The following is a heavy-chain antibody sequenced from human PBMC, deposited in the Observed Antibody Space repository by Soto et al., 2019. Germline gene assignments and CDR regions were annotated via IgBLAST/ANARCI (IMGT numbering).Heavy chain of an antibody. Sequence: VQLVESGGGVVQPGRSLRLSCAASGFTFSSYGMHWVRQAPGKGLEWVAVISYDGSNKYYADSVKGRFTISRDNSKNTLYLQMNSLRAEDTAVYYCAKDSGITPYYYYYGMDVWGQGTTVTVSS. CDR3: AKDSGITPYYYYYGMDV. CDR2: ISYDGSNK. V-gene: IGHV3-30*18. D-gene: IGHD3-10*01. J-gene: IGHJ6*02. CDR1: GFTFSSYG.